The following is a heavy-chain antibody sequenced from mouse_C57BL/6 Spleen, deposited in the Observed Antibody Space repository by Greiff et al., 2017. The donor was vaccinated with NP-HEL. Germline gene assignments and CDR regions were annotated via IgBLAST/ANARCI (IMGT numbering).Heavy chain of an antibody. D-gene: IGHD2-3*01. CDR1: GFSLTSYG. J-gene: IGHJ4*01. Sequence: QVQLQQSGPGLVQPSQSLSITCTVSGFSLTSYGVHWVRQSPGKGLEWLGVIWRGGSTDYNAAFMSRLSITKDNSKSQVFFKMNSLQADDTAIYYCAKKRGVYDLYAMDYWGQGTSVTVSS. V-gene: IGHV2-5*01. CDR2: IWRGGST. CDR3: AKKRGVYDLYAMDY.